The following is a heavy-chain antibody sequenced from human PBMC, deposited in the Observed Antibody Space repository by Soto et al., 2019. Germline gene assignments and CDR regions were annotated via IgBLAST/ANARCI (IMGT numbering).Heavy chain of an antibody. J-gene: IGHJ6*02. D-gene: IGHD2-2*01. CDR2: IYYSGST. CDR3: ARGSCSSARCYSFYYGMDL. Sequence: LSLTCTVSGGSVSSGSYYWSWIRQPPGKGLEWIGYIYYSGSTNYNPSLKSRVTISVDTSKNQFSLKLSSVTAADTAVYYCARGSCSSARCYSFYYGMDLWGQGTTVTVSS. V-gene: IGHV4-61*01. CDR1: GGSVSSGSYY.